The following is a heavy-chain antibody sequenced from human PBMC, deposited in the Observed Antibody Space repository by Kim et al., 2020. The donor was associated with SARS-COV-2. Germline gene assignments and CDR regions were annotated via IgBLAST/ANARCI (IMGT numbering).Heavy chain of an antibody. CDR1: GFTFSTYS. J-gene: IGHJ4*02. CDR3: ARDLLYNTSPYYFPY. D-gene: IGHD6-13*01. Sequence: GGSLRLSCAASGFTFSTYSMSWVRQAPGKGLEWVSFISGTSDYIHYADSVKGRFTISRDNAKNSLYLQMNSLRPEDMAVYYCARDLLYNTSPYYFPYWGQGTLVTVSS. V-gene: IGHV3-21*01. CDR2: ISGTSDYI.